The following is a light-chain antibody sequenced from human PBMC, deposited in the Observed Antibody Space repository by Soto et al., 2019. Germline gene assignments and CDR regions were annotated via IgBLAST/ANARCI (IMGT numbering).Light chain of an antibody. CDR2: GAS. Sequence: EIVLTQSPGTLALSPGERANLSCRASQSVSNNYLAWYQQKPGQAPRLLIYGASNRATGIPDRFSGSGSGREFTLTISRLEPEDFAGYYCQKYGSAGTVGKGTKVEIK. V-gene: IGKV3-20*01. CDR1: QSVSNNY. J-gene: IGKJ4*02. CDR3: QKYGSAGT.